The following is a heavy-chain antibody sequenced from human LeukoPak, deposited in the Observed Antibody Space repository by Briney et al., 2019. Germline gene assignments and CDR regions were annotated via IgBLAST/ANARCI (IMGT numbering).Heavy chain of an antibody. CDR1: GFTFSSYG. V-gene: IGHV3-30*18. D-gene: IGHD3-22*01. CDR2: ISYDGSNK. Sequence: SGRSLRLSCAASGFTFSSYGMHWVRQAPGKGLEWMAIISYDGSNKYYADSVKGRFTISRDNSKNTLYLQMNSLRAEDTAVYYCAKEQVDYYDSSGYYYWGQGTLVTVSS. J-gene: IGHJ4*02. CDR3: AKEQVDYYDSSGYYY.